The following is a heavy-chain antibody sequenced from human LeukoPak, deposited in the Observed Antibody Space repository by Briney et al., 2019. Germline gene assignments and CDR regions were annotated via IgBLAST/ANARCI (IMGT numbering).Heavy chain of an antibody. CDR3: AGGLRRAAAGTNNWFDP. J-gene: IGHJ5*02. Sequence: GASVKVSCKASGYTFTGYYMHWVRQAPGQGLEWMGWINPNSGGTNYAQKFQGRVTMTRDTSISTAYMELSRLRSDDTAVYYCAGGLRRAAAGTNNWFDPWGQGTLVTVSS. D-gene: IGHD6-13*01. CDR1: GYTFTGYY. CDR2: INPNSGGT. V-gene: IGHV1-2*02.